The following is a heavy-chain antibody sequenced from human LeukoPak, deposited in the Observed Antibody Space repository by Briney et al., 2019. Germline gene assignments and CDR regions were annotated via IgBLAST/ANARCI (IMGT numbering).Heavy chain of an antibody. J-gene: IGHJ4*02. CDR1: GGSFSGYY. Sequence: SETLSLTCAVYGGSFSGYYWSWIRQPPGKGLEWIGEINHSGSTNYNPSLKSRVTISVDTSKNQFSLKLSTVTAADTAVYYCAREGYSYDLDYWGQGTLVTVSP. D-gene: IGHD5-18*01. CDR3: AREGYSYDLDY. CDR2: INHSGST. V-gene: IGHV4-34*01.